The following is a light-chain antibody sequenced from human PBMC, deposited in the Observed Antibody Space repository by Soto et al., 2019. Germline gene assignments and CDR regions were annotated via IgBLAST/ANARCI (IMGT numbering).Light chain of an antibody. CDR3: QQTYSTPYT. J-gene: IGKJ2*01. Sequence: IHMTQSPSSLSASVGDRVTITCRASQRITTYLNWYQQKPGEAPKLLISTSGTLQRGVPPRFSGSGSGTDFTLTITSLQPADFATYFCQQTYSTPYTFGQGTKLEIK. V-gene: IGKV1-39*01. CDR2: TSG. CDR1: QRITTY.